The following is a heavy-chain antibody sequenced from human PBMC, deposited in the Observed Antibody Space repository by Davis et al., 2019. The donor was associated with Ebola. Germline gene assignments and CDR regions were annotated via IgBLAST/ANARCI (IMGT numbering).Heavy chain of an antibody. D-gene: IGHD1-7*01. J-gene: IGHJ6*02. CDR1: GYTFTSYG. CDR3: AREIVTGTTEEYFYGMDV. V-gene: IGHV1-18*01. CDR2: ISAYNGNT. Sequence: ASVKVSCKASGYTFTSYGISWVRQAPGQGLEWMGWISAYNGNTNYAQKLQGRVTMTSDTSTSTAYMELSSLRSEDTAVYYCAREIVTGTTEEYFYGMDVWGQGTTVTVSS.